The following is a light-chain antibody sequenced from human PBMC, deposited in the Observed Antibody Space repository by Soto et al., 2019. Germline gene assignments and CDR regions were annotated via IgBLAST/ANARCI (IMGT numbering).Light chain of an antibody. CDR2: HAS. CDR1: QVIKND. V-gene: IGKV1-17*01. CDR3: QQYNSYA. Sequence: IQMTQSPSSLSACVGERVTIICRASQVIKNDLSWYQQKPGTAPKVLIYHASNLQSGVPSRFSGSGSGTEFTLTISSLQPDDFATYYCQQYNSYAFGQGTKVDIK. J-gene: IGKJ1*01.